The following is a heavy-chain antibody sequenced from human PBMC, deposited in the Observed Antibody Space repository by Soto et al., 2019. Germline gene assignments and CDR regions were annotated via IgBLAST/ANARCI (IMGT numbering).Heavy chain of an antibody. V-gene: IGHV3-21*01. CDR1: GFTFSSYS. Sequence: GGSLRLSCAASGFTFSSYSMNWVRQAPGKGLEWVSSISSSSSYIYYADSVKGRFTISRDNAKNSLYLQMNSLRAEDTAVYYCAREAPARPAFDIWGQGTMVTVSS. CDR2: ISSSSSYI. CDR3: AREAPARPAFDI. J-gene: IGHJ3*02.